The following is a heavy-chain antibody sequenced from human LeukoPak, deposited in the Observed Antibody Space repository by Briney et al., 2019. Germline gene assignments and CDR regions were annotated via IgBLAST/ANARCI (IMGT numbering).Heavy chain of an antibody. V-gene: IGHV3-23*01. D-gene: IGHD2-2*01. CDR3: AKDHHQANWFDP. CDR1: GFTFSSYA. CDR2: ISGSGGST. Sequence: GGSLRLPCAASGFTFSSYAMSWVRQAPGKGLEWVSAISGSGGSTYYADSVKGRFTISRDNSKNTLYLQMNSLRAEDTAVYYCAKDHHQANWFDPWGQGTLVTVSS. J-gene: IGHJ5*02.